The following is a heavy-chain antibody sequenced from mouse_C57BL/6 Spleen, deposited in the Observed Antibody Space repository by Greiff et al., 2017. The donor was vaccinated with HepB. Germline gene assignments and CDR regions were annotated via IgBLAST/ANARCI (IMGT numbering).Heavy chain of an antibody. V-gene: IGHV5-17*01. CDR2: ISSGSSTN. D-gene: IGHD6-1*01. J-gene: IGHJ2*01. CDR3: ARPTKGSSCDY. CDR1: GFTFSDYG. Sequence: DVHLVESGGGLVKPGGSLKLSCAASGFTFSDYGMHWVRQAPEKGLEWVAYISSGSSTNYYADTVKGRFTISRDNAKNTLFLQMTSLTSEDTAMYYCARPTKGSSCDYWGQGTTLTVSS.